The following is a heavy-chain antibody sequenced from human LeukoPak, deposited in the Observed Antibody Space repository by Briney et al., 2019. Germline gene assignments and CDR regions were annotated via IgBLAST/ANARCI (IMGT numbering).Heavy chain of an antibody. J-gene: IGHJ4*02. V-gene: IGHV3-9*01. CDR2: ITWNSVNI. CDR1: GFTFDDYA. Sequence: GRSLRLSCTTSGFTFDDYAMHWARHVPGKGLEWVSGITWNSVNIGYADSVRGRFTISRDNAKNSLYLQMNRLRAEDTALYYCAKDKAMAGFYYFDYWGQGTLVTVSS. CDR3: AKDKAMAGFYYFDY. D-gene: IGHD6-19*01.